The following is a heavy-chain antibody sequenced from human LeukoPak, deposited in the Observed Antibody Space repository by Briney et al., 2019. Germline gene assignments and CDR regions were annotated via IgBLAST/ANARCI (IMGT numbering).Heavy chain of an antibody. V-gene: IGHV4-39*01. CDR1: GGPISRSTYY. Sequence: PSETLSLTCTVSGGPISRSTYYWGWIRQPPGKGLEWIGSIYYSGSTYYNPTLKSRVTISVDTSKNQFSLKLSSVTAADTAVYYCASIAAAGNEWGQGTLVTVSS. D-gene: IGHD6-13*01. J-gene: IGHJ4*02. CDR3: ASIAAAGNE. CDR2: IYYSGST.